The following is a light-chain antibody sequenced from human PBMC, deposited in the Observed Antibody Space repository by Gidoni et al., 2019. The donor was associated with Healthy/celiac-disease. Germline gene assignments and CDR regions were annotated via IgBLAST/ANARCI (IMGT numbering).Light chain of an antibody. J-gene: IGKJ2*04. V-gene: IGKV4-1*01. CDR2: WAS. CDR3: QQYYSTPCS. CDR1: QSVLYSSNNKNY. Sequence: DNVMTQSPVSLAGSLGERATINCKSSQSVLYSSNNKNYLAWYQQKPGQPPKLLIYWASTRESGVPDRCSGSGSGTDFTLTISSLQAEDVAVYYCQQYYSTPCSFGQGTKLEIK.